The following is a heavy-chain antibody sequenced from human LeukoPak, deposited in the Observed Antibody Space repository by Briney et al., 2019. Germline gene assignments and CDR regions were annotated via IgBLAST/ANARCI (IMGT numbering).Heavy chain of an antibody. CDR2: IHYSGST. CDR3: ARDRGSGVFDP. CDR1: GGSISNYY. J-gene: IGHJ5*02. D-gene: IGHD3-10*01. Sequence: PSETLSLTCTVSGGSISNYYWSWIRQPPGKGLEWIGYIHYSGSTNYNPSLKSRVTISVDTSKNQFSLKLSSVTAADTAVYYCARDRGSGVFDPWGQGTLVTVSS. V-gene: IGHV4-59*01.